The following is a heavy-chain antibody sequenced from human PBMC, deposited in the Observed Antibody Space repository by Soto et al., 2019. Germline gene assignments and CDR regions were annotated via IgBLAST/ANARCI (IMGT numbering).Heavy chain of an antibody. CDR3: ARESEDLTSNFDY. Sequence: GGSLRLSCAASGFVFTRYSMNWVRQAPGKGLEWVSSISSTTNYIYYGDSMKGRFTISRDNAKNSLYLEMNSLRAEDTAVYYCARESEDLTSNFDYWGQGTLVTVSS. J-gene: IGHJ4*02. V-gene: IGHV3-21*06. CDR1: GFVFTRYS. CDR2: ISSTTNYI.